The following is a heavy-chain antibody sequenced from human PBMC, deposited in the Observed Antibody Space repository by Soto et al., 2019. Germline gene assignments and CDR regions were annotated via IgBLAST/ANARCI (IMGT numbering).Heavy chain of an antibody. V-gene: IGHV1-46*01. Sequence: VASVKVSCKASGYTFTSYYMHWVRQAPGQGLEWMGIINPSGGSTSYAQKFQGRVTMTRDTSTSTVYMELSSLRSEDTAVYYCARDPTPRITIFGVVIIGLLDYWGQGTLVTVSS. CDR1: GYTFTSYY. CDR2: INPSGGST. CDR3: ARDPTPRITIFGVVIIGLLDY. J-gene: IGHJ4*02. D-gene: IGHD3-3*01.